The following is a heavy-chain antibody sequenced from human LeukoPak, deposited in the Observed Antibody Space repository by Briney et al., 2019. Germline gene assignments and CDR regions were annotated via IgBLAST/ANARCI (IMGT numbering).Heavy chain of an antibody. CDR2: ISYEGSNK. D-gene: IGHD3-22*01. CDR3: ARDPYYYDSSGYLLGNSYYFDY. V-gene: IGHV3-30*04. J-gene: IGHJ4*02. Sequence: GRSLRLSCAASGFTFSSYAMHWVRQAPGKWLEWVAVISYEGSNKYYADSVKGRFTISRDNSKNTLYLQMNSLRAEDTAVYYCARDPYYYDSSGYLLGNSYYFDYWGQGTLVTVSS. CDR1: GFTFSSYA.